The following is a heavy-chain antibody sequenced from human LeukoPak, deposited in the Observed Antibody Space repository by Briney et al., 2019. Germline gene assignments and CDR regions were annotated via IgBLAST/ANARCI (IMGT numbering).Heavy chain of an antibody. J-gene: IGHJ4*02. CDR3: ARGVYSGSYYVGYYFDY. CDR1: GDSISSGSYY. V-gene: IGHV4-61*02. CDR2: IYSSGRT. Sequence: SETLSLTCTVSGDSISSGSYYWSWIRQPAGEGLEWIGRIYSSGRTHYSPSLKSRVTIPVDTSRNQFSLRLSSATAADTAVYYCARGVYSGSYYVGYYFDYWGQGTLVTVSS. D-gene: IGHD1-26*01.